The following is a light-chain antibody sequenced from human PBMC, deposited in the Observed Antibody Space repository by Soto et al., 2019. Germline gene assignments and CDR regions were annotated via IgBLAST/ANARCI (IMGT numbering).Light chain of an antibody. CDR1: RSDVGNYDY. Sequence: QSALTQPASVSGSPGQSITISCTGARSDVGNYDYVSWYQQHPGKAPKLIMYAVSHRPSGVSSRFSGSKSGNTASLTISGLQAEDEAAYYFSSYTATNTLVVFGTGTKVTVL. J-gene: IGLJ1*01. V-gene: IGLV2-14*01. CDR3: SSYTATNTLVV. CDR2: AVS.